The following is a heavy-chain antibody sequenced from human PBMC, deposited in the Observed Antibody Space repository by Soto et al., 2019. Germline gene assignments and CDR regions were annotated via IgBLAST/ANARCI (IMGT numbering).Heavy chain of an antibody. CDR3: ARAVPVPADFDY. CDR1: GYTFTAYA. Sequence: QVQLVQSGAEEKKPGASVKVSCKASGYTFTAYAMHWVRQDPGQRLEWMGWINAGNGNTKYSQKFQGRATITRDTSASTAYMELSSLRSEDTAVYSCARAVPVPADFDYGGQGTLVTVSS. CDR2: INAGNGNT. V-gene: IGHV1-3*05. D-gene: IGHD6-19*01. J-gene: IGHJ4*02.